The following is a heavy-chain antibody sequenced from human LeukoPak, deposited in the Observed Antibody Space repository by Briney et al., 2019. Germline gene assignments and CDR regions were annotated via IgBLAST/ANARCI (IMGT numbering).Heavy chain of an antibody. CDR3: ARGPTRITIRSSGRGGYNWFDP. CDR1: GYTFTGYY. CDR2: INPNSGGT. J-gene: IGHJ5*02. Sequence: ASVKVSCKASGYTFTGYYMHWVRQAPGQGLEWMGWINPNSGGTNYAQKFQGRVTMTRGTSISTAYMELSRLRSDDTAVYYCARGPTRITIRSSGRGGYNWFDPWGQGTLVTVSS. D-gene: IGHD3-10*01. V-gene: IGHV1-2*02.